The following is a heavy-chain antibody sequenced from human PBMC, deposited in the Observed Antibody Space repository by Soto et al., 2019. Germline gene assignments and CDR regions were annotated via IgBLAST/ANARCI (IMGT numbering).Heavy chain of an antibody. J-gene: IGHJ4*02. Sequence: GGSLRLSCAASGSSFSNYGMHWVRQAPGKGLEWMAFISYDANNNYYGESVKGRFTISRDNSKKTLYLQMNSLRAEDSALYYCAKDLILFRMAATNTWDYWGRGTLVTVSS. V-gene: IGHV3-30*18. CDR3: AKDLILFRMAATNTWDY. CDR2: ISYDANNN. CDR1: GSSFSNYG. D-gene: IGHD5-12*01.